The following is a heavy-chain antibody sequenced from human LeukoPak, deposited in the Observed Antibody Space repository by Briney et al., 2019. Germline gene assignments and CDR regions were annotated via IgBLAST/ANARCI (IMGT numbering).Heavy chain of an antibody. CDR2: IWYDGSNK. V-gene: IGHV3-33*01. CDR1: GFTFRNYG. J-gene: IGHJ3*02. Sequence: GGSLRLSCAASGFTFRNYGIHWVRQAPGKGLEWVAVIWYDGSNKYYADSVKGRFTISRDNSKNTLYLQMNSLRAEDTAVYYCARDLFIVGSGRKRLDVDAFDIWGQGTMVTVSS. CDR3: ARDLFIVGSGRKRLDVDAFDI. D-gene: IGHD1-1*01.